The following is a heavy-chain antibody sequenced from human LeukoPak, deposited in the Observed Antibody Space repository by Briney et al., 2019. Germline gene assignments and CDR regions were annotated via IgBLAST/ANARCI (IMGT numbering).Heavy chain of an antibody. CDR2: FDPEDGET. V-gene: IGHV1-24*01. CDR3: ATDGRAGDFWSGYFPTNWFDP. D-gene: IGHD3-3*01. J-gene: IGHJ5*02. CDR1: GYTLTELS. Sequence: ASVKVSCKVSGYTLTELSMHWVRQAAGKGLEGRGGFDPEDGETIYAQKFQGRVTMTEHTSTGTAYMELSSLRSEDTAVYYCATDGRAGDFWSGYFPTNWFDPWGQGTMVTVSS.